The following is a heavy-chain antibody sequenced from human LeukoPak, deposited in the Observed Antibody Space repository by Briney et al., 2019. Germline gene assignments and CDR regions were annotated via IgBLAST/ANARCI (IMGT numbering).Heavy chain of an antibody. V-gene: IGHV3-48*01. J-gene: IGHJ4*02. CDR1: GFSFSIYG. Sequence: PGGSLRLSCAASGFSFSIYGISWVRQAPGKGLEWVSYITASGSNSYHADSVKGRFSISRDNSKNSLYLQMNSLRAEDTAMHFCASGYRSGPICAWGQGTMVTVSS. CDR3: ASGYRSGPICA. CDR2: ITASGSNS. D-gene: IGHD3-16*02.